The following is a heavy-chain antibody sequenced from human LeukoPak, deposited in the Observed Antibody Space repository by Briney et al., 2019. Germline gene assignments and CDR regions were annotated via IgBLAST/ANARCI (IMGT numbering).Heavy chain of an antibody. Sequence: PSETLSLTCTVSGGSISSYYWSWIRRPPGKGLEWIGYIYYSGSTNYNPSLKSRVTISVDTSKNQFSLKLSSVTAADTAVYYCARATTMVRGVILLAFDYWGQGTLATVSS. CDR3: ARATTMVRGVILLAFDY. CDR2: IYYSGST. CDR1: GGSISSYY. V-gene: IGHV4-59*01. D-gene: IGHD3-10*01. J-gene: IGHJ4*02.